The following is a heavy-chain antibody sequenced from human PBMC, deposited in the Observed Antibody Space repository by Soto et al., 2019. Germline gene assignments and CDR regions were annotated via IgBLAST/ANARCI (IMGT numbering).Heavy chain of an antibody. CDR1: GFTFRTYG. CDR3: ARGRVDGGELDL. Sequence: VQLVESGGGVVQPGRSLRRSCAASGFTFRTYGMYWVRQAPGKGLEWVAVIWYDASNKYYADSVKGRFTISRDNSENTLYLQMNSLRAEETAVYYCARGRVDGGELDLWGQGTLVTVSS. CDR2: IWYDASNK. V-gene: IGHV3-33*01. J-gene: IGHJ4*02. D-gene: IGHD1-26*01.